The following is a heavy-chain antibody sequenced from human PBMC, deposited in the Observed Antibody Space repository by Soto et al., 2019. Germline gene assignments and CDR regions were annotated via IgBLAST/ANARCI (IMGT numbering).Heavy chain of an antibody. V-gene: IGHV3-9*01. CDR3: AKDMWGYYYDSSGRPLDY. J-gene: IGHJ4*02. CDR2: INGNSGSI. Sequence: VQLVESGGGLVQPGRSLRLSCVGSEFTFDNYAMHWVRQVQGKGLEWVSGINGNSGSISYADSVRGRFTISRDNAKNSLYLQMNSLRPEDTALYYCAKDMWGYYYDSSGRPLDYWGQGTLVTVSS. D-gene: IGHD3-22*01. CDR1: EFTFDNYA.